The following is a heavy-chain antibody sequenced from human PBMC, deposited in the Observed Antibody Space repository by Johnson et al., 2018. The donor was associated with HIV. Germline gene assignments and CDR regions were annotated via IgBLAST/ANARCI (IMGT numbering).Heavy chain of an antibody. CDR1: GFTFSSYA. D-gene: IGHD3-10*01. CDR2: ISFDGNNK. J-gene: IGHJ3*02. V-gene: IGHV3-30*14. Sequence: VQLVESGGGLIQPGGSLRLSCAASGFTFSSYALHWVRQAPGKGLEWVAVISFDGNNKNYADSVKGRFTISRDNSKNTLYVQMNSLRAEDTAVYYCARDPGWRGSYGSAFDIWGQGTMVIVSS. CDR3: ARDPGWRGSYGSAFDI.